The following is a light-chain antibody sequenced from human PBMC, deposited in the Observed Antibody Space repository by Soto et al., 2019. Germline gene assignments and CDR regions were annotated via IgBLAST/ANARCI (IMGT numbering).Light chain of an antibody. V-gene: IGLV2-14*01. J-gene: IGLJ1*01. CDR3: TSYTSSSPYV. CDR2: EVR. Sequence: QSALTQPASVSGSPGQSITISCTGTSSDVGCYNYVSWYQQHPGKAPKLMIYEVRNRPSGISNRFSGSKSGNTASLTISGLQAEDEADYYCTSYTSSSPYVFGTGTKLTVL. CDR1: SSDVGCYNY.